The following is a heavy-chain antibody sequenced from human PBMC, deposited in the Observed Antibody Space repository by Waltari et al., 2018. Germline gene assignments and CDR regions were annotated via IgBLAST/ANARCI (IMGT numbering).Heavy chain of an antibody. D-gene: IGHD3-22*01. Sequence: QLQLQESGPGLVKPSETLSLTCTVSGGSIINTNYYWGCIRQPPGKGLEWIGSIFYRGSTHYNPSLKSRVTMSVDTSKNQFSLKLSSVTAADTARYYCARDYDSSGYYYDYWGQGVLVTVSS. CDR3: ARDYDSSGYYYDY. V-gene: IGHV4-39*02. CDR2: IFYRGST. CDR1: GGSIINTNYY. J-gene: IGHJ4*02.